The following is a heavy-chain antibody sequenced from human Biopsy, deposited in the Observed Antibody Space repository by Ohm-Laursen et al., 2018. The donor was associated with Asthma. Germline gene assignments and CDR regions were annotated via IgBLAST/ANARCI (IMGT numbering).Heavy chain of an antibody. CDR1: GVALSGYT. CDR2: IVFASGAT. Sequence: GASVKVSCNASGVALSGYTFEWVRQARGLGLEWIAWIVFASGATNYAQNFQDRLTVTRDMSAGSVSMELRGLSSTDAAVYYCAAGRTSLQGESLIWGQGTLVSASS. J-gene: IGHJ4*01. V-gene: IGHV1-58*01. D-gene: IGHD2/OR15-2a*01. CDR3: AAGRTSLQGESLI.